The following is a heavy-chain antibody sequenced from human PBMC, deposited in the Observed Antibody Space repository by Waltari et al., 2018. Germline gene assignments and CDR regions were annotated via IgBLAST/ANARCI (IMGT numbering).Heavy chain of an antibody. V-gene: IGHV4-59*11. CDR1: GGSISSHY. Sequence: QVQLQESGPGLVKPSETLSLTCTVSGGSISSHYWSWIRQPPGKGLVWIGYIYYSGSTNYHPSLKSRVTISVDTSKNQFSLKLSSVTAADTAVYYCARVVHSGWYYFDYWGQGTLVTVSS. CDR2: IYYSGST. D-gene: IGHD6-19*01. CDR3: ARVVHSGWYYFDY. J-gene: IGHJ4*02.